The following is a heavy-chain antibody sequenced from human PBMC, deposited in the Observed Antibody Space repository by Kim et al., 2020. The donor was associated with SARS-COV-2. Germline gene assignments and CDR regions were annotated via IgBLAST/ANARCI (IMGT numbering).Heavy chain of an antibody. V-gene: IGHV3-74*01. CDR3: VRSVGYRFES. Sequence: GGSLRLSCEASGFTFSSYWMHWVRQAPGKGLVWVSRINSDGSNTNYADSVKGRFTISRDNAKNTLHLQMNSLRAEDTAVYSCVRSVGYRFESWGQGTQVIVSS. CDR1: GFTFSSYW. CDR2: INSDGSNT. D-gene: IGHD5-18*01. J-gene: IGHJ5*01.